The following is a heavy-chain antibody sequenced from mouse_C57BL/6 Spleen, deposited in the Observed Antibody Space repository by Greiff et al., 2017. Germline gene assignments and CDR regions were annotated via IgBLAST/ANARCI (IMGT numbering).Heavy chain of an antibody. V-gene: IGHV3-6*01. D-gene: IGHD1-1*01. Sequence: EVQLQESGPGLVKPSQSLSLTCSVTGYSITSGYYWNWIRQFPGNKLEWMGYISYDGSNNYNPSLKNRISITRDTSKNQFFLKLNSVTTEDTATYYCARGPSTVVATPYFDVWGTGTTVTVSS. CDR3: ARGPSTVVATPYFDV. J-gene: IGHJ1*03. CDR1: GYSITSGYY. CDR2: ISYDGSN.